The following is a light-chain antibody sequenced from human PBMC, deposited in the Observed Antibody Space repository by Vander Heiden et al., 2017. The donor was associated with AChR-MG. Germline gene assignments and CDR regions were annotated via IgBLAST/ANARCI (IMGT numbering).Light chain of an antibody. V-gene: IGLV3-10*01. CDR1: ALPKKL. J-gene: IGLJ2*01. CDR2: EDS. Sequence: YELPQPPSVSVAPGQTPRITCSGDALPKKLAYWYHRNSGQAPVLLIYEDSKRPSGIAAGFSASSSGTMATLTISGAQVEDEADYYCYSSDSSGNHGVFGGGTKLTVL. CDR3: YSSDSSGNHGV.